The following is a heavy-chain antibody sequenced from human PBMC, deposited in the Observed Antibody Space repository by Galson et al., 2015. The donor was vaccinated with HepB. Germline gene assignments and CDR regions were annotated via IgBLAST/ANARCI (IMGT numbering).Heavy chain of an antibody. J-gene: IGHJ5*02. V-gene: IGHV4-39*01. CDR3: ARPHRGVTKALNWFDP. CDR1: GGSISSSSYY. D-gene: IGHD5-18*01. CDR2: IYYSGST. Sequence: SETLSLTCTVSGGSISSSSYYWGWIRQPPGTGLEWIGSIYYSGSTYYNPSLKSRVTISVDTSKNQFSLKLSSVTAADTAVYYCARPHRGVTKALNWFDPWGQGARVIVSS.